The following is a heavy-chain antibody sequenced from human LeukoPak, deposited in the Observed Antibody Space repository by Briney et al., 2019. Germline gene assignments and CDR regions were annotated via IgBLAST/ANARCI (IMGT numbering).Heavy chain of an antibody. J-gene: IGHJ4*02. Sequence: GGTLRLSCAASGFTFSSYAMNWVRQAPGKGLEWVSAISGSGGRTYYADSVKGRFTISIDNSKNTLYLQMNSPRAADTAVYYCAKPARTDNADYWGQGTLVTVSS. CDR2: ISGSGGRT. D-gene: IGHD1-1*01. CDR3: AKPARTDNADY. CDR1: GFTFSSYA. V-gene: IGHV3-23*01.